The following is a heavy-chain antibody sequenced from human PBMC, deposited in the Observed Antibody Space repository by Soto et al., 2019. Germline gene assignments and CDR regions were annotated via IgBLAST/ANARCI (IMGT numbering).Heavy chain of an antibody. CDR2: ISNDGTKK. V-gene: IGHV3-30*18. D-gene: IGHD3-3*01. Sequence: QVQLVESGGGVVQPGRSLRLSCAASGFTFSSFGMHWVRQAPGKGLEWVSFISNDGTKKNYADSMKGRVTVSRDNPKNTLYLQMISLRADDTAVYYCAKEGIDTTIVGVAQSRYGMDVWGQGTTVTVSS. CDR3: AKEGIDTTIVGVAQSRYGMDV. J-gene: IGHJ6*02. CDR1: GFTFSSFG.